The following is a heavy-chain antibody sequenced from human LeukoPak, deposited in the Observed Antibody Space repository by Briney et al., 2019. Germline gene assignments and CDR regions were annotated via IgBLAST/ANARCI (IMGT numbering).Heavy chain of an antibody. V-gene: IGHV4-59*01. Sequence: SETLSLTCTVSGGSISSYYWSWIRQPPGKGLEWIGYIYYSGSTNYNPSLKSRVTISVDTSKNQFSLKLSSVTAADTAVYYCARLDTAMVLDYWGQGTLVTVSS. CDR1: GGSISSYY. CDR3: ARLDTAMVLDY. D-gene: IGHD5-18*01. J-gene: IGHJ4*02. CDR2: IYYSGST.